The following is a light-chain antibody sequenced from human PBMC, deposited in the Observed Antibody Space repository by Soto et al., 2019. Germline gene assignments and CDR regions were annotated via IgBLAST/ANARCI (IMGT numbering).Light chain of an antibody. V-gene: IGKV3-11*01. CDR2: DAS. CDR1: QSISIY. J-gene: IGKJ1*01. Sequence: EIVLTQSPATLSLSRGERATLSCRATQSISIYLAWYQQKPGQAPRLLIYDASNRATGIPARFSGSGSGTDLTLAISSLEPEDFAVYYCLQRSNWPRTFGQGTKVDIK. CDR3: LQRSNWPRT.